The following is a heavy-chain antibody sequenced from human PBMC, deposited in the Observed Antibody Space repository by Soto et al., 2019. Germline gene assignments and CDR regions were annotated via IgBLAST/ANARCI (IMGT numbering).Heavy chain of an antibody. CDR2: IYSCGST. V-gene: IGHV3-66*03. CDR3: ARSRGGNSEPEFDY. CDR1: GFTVSSNY. D-gene: IGHD2-21*02. J-gene: IGHJ4*02. Sequence: PGGSLRLSCAASGFTVSSNYMSWVRQAPGKGLEWVSVIYSCGSTYYADSVKGRFTISRDNSKNTLYLQMNSLRAEDTAVYYCARSRGGNSEPEFDYWGQGTLVTVSS.